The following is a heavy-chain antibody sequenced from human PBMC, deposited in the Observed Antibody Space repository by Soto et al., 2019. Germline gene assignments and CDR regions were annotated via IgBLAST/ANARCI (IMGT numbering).Heavy chain of an antibody. Sequence: EVQLVESGGGLVQPGRSLRLSCAASGFTFDDYAMHWVRQAPGKGLEWVSGISWNSGSIGYADSVKGRFTISRDNANNSLYLQMNSLRAEDTALYYCAKARLRGVIAALDYWGQGTLVTVSS. V-gene: IGHV3-9*01. D-gene: IGHD3-10*01. CDR1: GFTFDDYA. CDR3: AKARLRGVIAALDY. CDR2: ISWNSGSI. J-gene: IGHJ4*02.